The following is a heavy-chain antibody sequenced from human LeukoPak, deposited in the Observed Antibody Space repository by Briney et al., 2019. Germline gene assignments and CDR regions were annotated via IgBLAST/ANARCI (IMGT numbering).Heavy chain of an antibody. CDR2: IFRIGST. V-gene: IGHV4-38-2*02. CDR3: ARRGGGGNPTDGAFDI. J-gene: IGHJ3*02. Sequence: PSETLSLTCTVSGFSITTGYYWAWIRQPPGKGLEWIGTIFRIGSTYYNPSLKSRVTISVDTSKNQVSLKLTSVTAADTAVYYCARRGGGGNPTDGAFDIWGQGTMVTVSS. CDR1: GFSITTGYY. D-gene: IGHD4-23*01.